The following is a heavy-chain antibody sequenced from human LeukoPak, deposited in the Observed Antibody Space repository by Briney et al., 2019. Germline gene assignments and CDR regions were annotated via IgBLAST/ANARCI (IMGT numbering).Heavy chain of an antibody. J-gene: IGHJ4*02. Sequence: GRSLRLSCVASGFTFSNYGMHWVRQAPGKGLEWVAVIWYDGTNKYYADSVKCRFTFSRDNSKNTLYLQMNSLRAEDTAVYYCARDGSSYSGSYLDYWGQGTPVTVSS. V-gene: IGHV3-33*01. D-gene: IGHD1-26*01. CDR2: IWYDGTNK. CDR3: ARDGSSYSGSYLDY. CDR1: GFTFSNYG.